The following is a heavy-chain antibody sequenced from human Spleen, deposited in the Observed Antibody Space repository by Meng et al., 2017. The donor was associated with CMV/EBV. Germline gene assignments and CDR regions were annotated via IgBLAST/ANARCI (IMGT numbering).Heavy chain of an antibody. CDR3: AYLPYSSSWDY. CDR1: GFTFSMYP. J-gene: IGHJ4*02. CDR2: ISYSGDTT. Sequence: GESLKISCAASGFTFSMYPMSWVRQAPGKGLQWVSGISYSGDTTYYADSVKGRFTISRDNSKNTLYLQMNSLRAEDTAVYYCAYLPYSSSWDYWGQGTLVTVSS. D-gene: IGHD6-13*01. V-gene: IGHV3-23*01.